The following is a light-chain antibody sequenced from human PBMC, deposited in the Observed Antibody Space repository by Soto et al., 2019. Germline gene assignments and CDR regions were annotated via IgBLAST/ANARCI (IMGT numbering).Light chain of an antibody. CDR2: DVS. Sequence: QSALTQPASVSGSPGQSITISCTGTSSDIGGYNYVSWYQQLPGKVPKLIIYDVSNRPSGVSDRFSGSKSGNAASLTISGLQADDVSDYYCSSYTSTTTLYVFATGTKLTVL. CDR1: SSDIGGYNY. V-gene: IGLV2-14*03. J-gene: IGLJ1*01. CDR3: SSYTSTTTLYV.